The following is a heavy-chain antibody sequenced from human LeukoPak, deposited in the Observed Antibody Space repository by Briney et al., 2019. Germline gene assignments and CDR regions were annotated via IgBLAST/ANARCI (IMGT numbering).Heavy chain of an antibody. CDR1: DASVRGYY. CDR3: ARGYGSGSYNNFNQ. Sequence: SETLSLTCTVSDASVRGYYWSWIRQPPGKGLEWIGYIHYTGNTDYNPSLTSRVTISVDTSKNQFSLMLTSVTAADTAVYYCARGYGSGSYNNFNQWGQGLLVAVSS. V-gene: IGHV4-59*02. CDR2: IHYTGNT. J-gene: IGHJ4*02. D-gene: IGHD3-10*01.